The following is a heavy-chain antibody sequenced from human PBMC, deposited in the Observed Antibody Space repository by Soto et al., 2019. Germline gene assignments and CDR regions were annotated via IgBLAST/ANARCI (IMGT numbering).Heavy chain of an antibody. V-gene: IGHV4-31*03. J-gene: IGHJ6*02. Sequence: SETLSLTCTVSGGSISSGGYYWSWIRQHPGKGLEWIGYIYYSGSTYYNPSLKSRVTISVDTSKNQFSLKLSSVTAADTAVYYCASSQLDPRSYYYYGMDVWGQGTTVTVSS. CDR2: IYYSGST. CDR1: GGSISSGGYY. D-gene: IGHD6-6*01. CDR3: ASSQLDPRSYYYYGMDV.